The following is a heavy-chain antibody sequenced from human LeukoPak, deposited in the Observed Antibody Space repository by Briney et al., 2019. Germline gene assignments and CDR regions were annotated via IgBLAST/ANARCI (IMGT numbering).Heavy chain of an antibody. CDR3: ARDHLAGDWFDP. Sequence: GGSLRLSCAASGFTFSDYYMSRIRQAPGKGLEWVSYISSSGSTIYYADSVKGQFTISRDNAKNSLYLQMNSLRAEDTAVYYCARDHLAGDWFDPWGQGTLVTVSS. CDR1: GFTFSDYY. J-gene: IGHJ5*02. CDR2: ISSSGSTI. V-gene: IGHV3-11*01.